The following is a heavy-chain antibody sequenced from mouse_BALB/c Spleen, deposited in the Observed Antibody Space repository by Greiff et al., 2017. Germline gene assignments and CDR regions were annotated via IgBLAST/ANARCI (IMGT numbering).Heavy chain of an antibody. CDR3: ARFYYDYGYFDY. J-gene: IGHJ2*01. V-gene: IGHV1-63*02. CDR1: GYTFTNYW. CDR2: IYPGGGYT. Sequence: QVQLQQSGAELVRPGTSVKISCKASGYTFTNYWLGWVKQRPGHGLEWIGDIYPGGGYTNYNEKFKGKATLTADTSSSTAYMQLSSLTSEDSAVYFCARFYYDYGYFDYWGQGTTLTVSS. D-gene: IGHD2-4*01.